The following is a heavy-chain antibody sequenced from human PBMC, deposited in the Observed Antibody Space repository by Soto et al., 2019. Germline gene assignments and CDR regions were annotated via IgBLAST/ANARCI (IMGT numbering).Heavy chain of an antibody. V-gene: IGHV3-23*01. CDR2: ISDSGGST. J-gene: IGHJ4*02. CDR3: ANAVGYCIRTSCHFY. Sequence: GGSLRLSCAASGFTFSSYAMSWVRQAPGKGLEWVSAISDSGGSTYYADPVKGRFTISRDNSKNTLYLQINSLRAEDTAVYYCANAVGYCIRTSCHFYWAQRPMVTVSS. CDR1: GFTFSSYA. D-gene: IGHD2-2*01.